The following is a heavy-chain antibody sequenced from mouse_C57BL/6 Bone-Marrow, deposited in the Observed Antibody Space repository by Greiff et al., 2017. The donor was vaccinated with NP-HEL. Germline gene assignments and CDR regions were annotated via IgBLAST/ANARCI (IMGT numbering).Heavy chain of an antibody. V-gene: IGHV1-50*01. CDR1: GYTFTSYW. CDR3: ASDYGSSSHWYFDV. CDR2: IDPSDSYT. J-gene: IGHJ1*03. Sequence: VQLQQPGAELVKPGASVKLSCKASGYTFTSYWMQWVKQRPGQGLEWIGEIDPSDSYTNYNQKFKGKATLTVDTSSSTAYMQLSSLTSEDSAVYYCASDYGSSSHWYFDVWGTGTTVTVSS. D-gene: IGHD1-1*01.